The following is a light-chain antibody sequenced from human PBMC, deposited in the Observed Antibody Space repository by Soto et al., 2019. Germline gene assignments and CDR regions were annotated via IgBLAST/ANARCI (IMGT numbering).Light chain of an antibody. V-gene: IGKV3-15*01. CDR2: GAS. J-gene: IGKJ5*01. Sequence: EIVLTQSPANLSLSPGERVTLSCRTSHSVNSHVAWYQQKPGQAPRILLYGASTRATGIPVRFSGSGFGTEFTLTISSLQSEDFAVYYCQQYKNWPLFGQGTRLEIK. CDR3: QQYKNWPL. CDR1: HSVNSH.